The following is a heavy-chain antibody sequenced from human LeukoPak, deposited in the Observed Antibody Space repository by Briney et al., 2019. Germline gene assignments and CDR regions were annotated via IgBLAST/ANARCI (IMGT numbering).Heavy chain of an antibody. CDR3: AKDMTAAGYSYGYYYYGMDV. V-gene: IGHV3-43*01. J-gene: IGHJ6*02. D-gene: IGHD5-18*01. CDR1: GFTFYDYT. Sequence: GGSLRLSCAASGFTFYDYTMHWVRQAPGKGLEWVSLISWDGGRTYYADSVKGRFTISRDNSKNSLYLQMNSLRTEDTALYYCAKDMTAAGYSYGYYYYGMDVWGQGTTVTVSS. CDR2: ISWDGGRT.